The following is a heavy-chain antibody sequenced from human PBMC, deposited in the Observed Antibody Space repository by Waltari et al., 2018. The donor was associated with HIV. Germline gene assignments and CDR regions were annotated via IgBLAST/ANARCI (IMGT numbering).Heavy chain of an antibody. CDR2: IYSGGST. CDR1: GFTVSSNY. Sequence: EVQLVESGGGLIQPGGSLRLSCAASGFTVSSNYMSWVRQAPGKGLEWVSVIYSGGSTYYADSVKGRFTISRDNSKNTLYLQMNSLRAEDTAVYYCARFWAAAGPYYFDYWGQGTLVTVSS. CDR3: ARFWAAAGPYYFDY. V-gene: IGHV3-53*01. J-gene: IGHJ4*02. D-gene: IGHD6-13*01.